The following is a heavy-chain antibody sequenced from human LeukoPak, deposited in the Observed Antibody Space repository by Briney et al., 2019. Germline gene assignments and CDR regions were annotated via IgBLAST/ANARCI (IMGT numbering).Heavy chain of an antibody. Sequence: GASVKVSCKASGGTFSSYAISWVRQAPGQGLEWMGGIIPIFGTANYAQKFQGRVTITADESTSTAYMELSSLRSEDTAVYYCARVREGGSVWGSYRSSFYTDYWGQGTLVTVSS. D-gene: IGHD3-16*02. CDR3: ARVREGGSVWGSYRSSFYTDY. J-gene: IGHJ4*02. CDR2: IIPIFGTA. CDR1: GGTFSSYA. V-gene: IGHV1-69*13.